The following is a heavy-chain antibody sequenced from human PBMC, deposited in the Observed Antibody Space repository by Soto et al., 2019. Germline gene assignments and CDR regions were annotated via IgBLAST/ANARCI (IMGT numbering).Heavy chain of an antibody. CDR3: ARPATVAPPDAFQV. CDR2: VYYSGTS. Sequence: QVHLQESGPRLVEPSETLSLTCSVSGDSIRNSGHYCGWVRQPPGKGLEWIGSVYYSGTSYRKPSLKSRLPMSIDTSKNQFSLRLTSVTAADTAIYYCARPATVAPPDAFQVWSQGTLVTVSS. D-gene: IGHD6-19*01. J-gene: IGHJ3*01. V-gene: IGHV4-39*01. CDR1: GDSIRNSGHY.